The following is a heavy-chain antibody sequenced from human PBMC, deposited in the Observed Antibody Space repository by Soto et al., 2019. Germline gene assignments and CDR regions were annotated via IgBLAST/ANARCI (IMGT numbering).Heavy chain of an antibody. V-gene: IGHV4-30-4*08. CDR2: IYYSEST. D-gene: IGHD3-16*01. CDR1: GGSISSGPYY. J-gene: IGHJ5*02. CDR3: ARDYDKGWFDP. Sequence: SETLPLTCSVSGGSISSGPYYSGWIRPPPGKGLEWIGYIYYSESTYYHPSLKSRITISVDTSKNQFSLKLSSVTAADTAVYYCARDYDKGWFDPWGQGTLVTVSS.